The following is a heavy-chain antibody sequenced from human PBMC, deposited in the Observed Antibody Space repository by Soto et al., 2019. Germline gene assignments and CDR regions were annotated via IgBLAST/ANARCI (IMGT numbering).Heavy chain of an antibody. V-gene: IGHV3-7*01. CDR2: IKQDGSEK. J-gene: IGHJ5*02. CDR3: ARAPGQIAARLRNWFDP. D-gene: IGHD6-6*01. Sequence: PGGSLRLSCAASGFTFSSYWMSWVRQAPGKGLEWVANIKQDGSEKYYVDSVKGRFTISRDNAKNSLYLQMNSLRAEDTAVYYCARAPGQIAARLRNWFDPWGQGTLVTVSS. CDR1: GFTFSSYW.